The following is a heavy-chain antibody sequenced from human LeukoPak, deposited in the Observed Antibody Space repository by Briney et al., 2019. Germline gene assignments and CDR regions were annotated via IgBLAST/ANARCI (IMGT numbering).Heavy chain of an antibody. D-gene: IGHD3-10*01. V-gene: IGHV3-11*01. CDR3: ARDRDTMVRGRGYYYMDV. CDR2: ISSSGSTI. CDR1: GFTFSDYY. Sequence: GGSLRLSCAASGFTFSDYYMSWIRQAPGKGLEWVSYISSSGSTIYYADSVKGRFTISRDNAKNSLYLQMNSLRAEDTAVYYSARDRDTMVRGRGYYYMDVWGKGTTVTISS. J-gene: IGHJ6*03.